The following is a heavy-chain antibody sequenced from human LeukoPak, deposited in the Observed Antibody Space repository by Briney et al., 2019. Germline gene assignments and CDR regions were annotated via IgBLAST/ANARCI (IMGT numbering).Heavy chain of an antibody. D-gene: IGHD5-12*01. CDR2: IYYSGST. CDR3: ARDSSGFYAFDT. J-gene: IGHJ3*02. Sequence: SQTLSLTCTVSGGSISSGGYYWSWLRQHPGKGLEWIGYIYYSGSTYYNPSLKSRVTISVDTSKNQFSLDLSSATAADTAVYYCARDSSGFYAFDTWGQGTMVTVSS. V-gene: IGHV4-31*03. CDR1: GGSISSGGYY.